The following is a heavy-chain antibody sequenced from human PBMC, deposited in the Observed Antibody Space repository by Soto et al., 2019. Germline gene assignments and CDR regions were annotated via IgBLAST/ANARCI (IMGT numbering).Heavy chain of an antibody. V-gene: IGHV1-46*01. CDR1: GYTFTSYY. Sequence: ASVKVSFKASGYTFTSYYMHWVRQAPGQGLEWMGIINPSGGSTGYAQKFQGRVTTTRDTSTSTVYMELSSLRSEDTAVYYCARTASGAHRAFDIWGQGTMVTVSS. CDR3: ARTASGAHRAFDI. J-gene: IGHJ3*02. D-gene: IGHD1-26*01. CDR2: INPSGGST.